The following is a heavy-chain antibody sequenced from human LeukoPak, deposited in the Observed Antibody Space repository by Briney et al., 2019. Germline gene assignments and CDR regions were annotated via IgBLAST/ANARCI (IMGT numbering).Heavy chain of an antibody. J-gene: IGHJ6*03. D-gene: IGHD3-10*01. Sequence: SETLSLTCAVYGGSFSGYSWTWIRQPPGKGLEWIGEFSHSGFPVYNPSLGGRVTISIDASKNQFSLKLNSVTAADTAVYYCAREGKITMVRGVIRYYYMDVWGKGTTVTIS. CDR1: GGSFSGYS. CDR2: FSHSGFP. CDR3: AREGKITMVRGVIRYYYMDV. V-gene: IGHV4-34*01.